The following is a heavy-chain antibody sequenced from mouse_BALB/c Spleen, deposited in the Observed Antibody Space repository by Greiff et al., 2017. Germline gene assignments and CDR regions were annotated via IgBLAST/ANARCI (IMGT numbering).Heavy chain of an antibody. V-gene: IGHV1-14*01. D-gene: IGHD1-1*01. CDR3: ARMGTFYGSFPSAMDY. J-gene: IGHJ4*01. Sequence: EVQLQQSGPELVKPGASVKMSCKASGYTFTSYVMHWVKQKPGQGLEWIGYINPYNDGTKYNEKFKGKATLTSDKSSSTAYMELSSLTSEDSAVYYCARMGTFYGSFPSAMDYWGQGTSVTVSS. CDR1: GYTFTSYV. CDR2: INPYNDGT.